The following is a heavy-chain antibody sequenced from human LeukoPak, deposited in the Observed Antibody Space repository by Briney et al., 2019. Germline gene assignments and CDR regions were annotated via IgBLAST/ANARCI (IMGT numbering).Heavy chain of an antibody. Sequence: GSSVKVSCKASGGTFSTHAIAWVRQAPGQGLEWIGWSIGYSGKANYAQKLQDRITMTTDLSTSTVYMELKSLTSDDTAIYYCTRGKTIDYWGQGTLVTVSS. V-gene: IGHV1-18*01. CDR3: TRGKTIDY. CDR2: SIGYSGKA. D-gene: IGHD1-1*01. CDR1: GGTFSTHA. J-gene: IGHJ4*02.